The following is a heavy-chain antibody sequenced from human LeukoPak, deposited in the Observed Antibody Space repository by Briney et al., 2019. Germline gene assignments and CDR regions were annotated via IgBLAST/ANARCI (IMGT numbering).Heavy chain of an antibody. CDR2: ISWNSGSI. CDR1: GFSFDDYG. CDR3: AKGGTGYHDAFDI. Sequence: GGSLRLSCVAPGFSFDDYGMHWVRQAPGKGLEWVSGISWNSGSIGYAGSVKGRFTISRDNVKNSLYLQMNSLRPEDTALYYCAKGGTGYHDAFDIWGQGTVVTVSS. J-gene: IGHJ3*02. D-gene: IGHD3/OR15-3a*01. V-gene: IGHV3-9*01.